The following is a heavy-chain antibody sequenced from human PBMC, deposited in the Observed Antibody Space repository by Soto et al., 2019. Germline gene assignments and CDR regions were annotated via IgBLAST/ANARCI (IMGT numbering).Heavy chain of an antibody. CDR3: ARVYDFSPPYGMDV. J-gene: IGHJ6*02. V-gene: IGHV1-69*13. CDR1: GATFSSYA. D-gene: IGHD3-3*01. Sequence: SVKVSCKASGATFSSYAISWVRQAPGQGLEWMGGIIPIFGTANYAQKFQGRVTITADESTSTAYMELSSLRSEDTAVYYCARVYDFSPPYGMDVWGQGTTVTVSS. CDR2: IIPIFGTA.